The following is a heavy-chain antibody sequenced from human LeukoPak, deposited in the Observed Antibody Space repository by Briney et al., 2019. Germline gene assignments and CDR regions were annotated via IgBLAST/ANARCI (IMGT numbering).Heavy chain of an antibody. V-gene: IGHV3-23*01. J-gene: IGHJ4*02. Sequence: GGSLRLSCAASGFTFNNFAMIWVRQAPGKGLEWVSAISGSGGSTYYADSVKGRFTISRDNSKNTLYLQMNSLRAEDTAAYYCAKDVDIVATIPYWGQGTLVTVSS. CDR3: AKDVDIVATIPY. D-gene: IGHD5-12*01. CDR1: GFTFNNFA. CDR2: ISGSGGST.